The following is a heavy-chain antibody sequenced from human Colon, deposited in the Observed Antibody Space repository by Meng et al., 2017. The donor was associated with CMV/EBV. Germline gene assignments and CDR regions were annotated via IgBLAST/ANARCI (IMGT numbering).Heavy chain of an antibody. V-gene: IGHV3-30-3*01. CDR1: GFNFNSYS. J-gene: IGHJ4*02. Sequence: VQLVEPGGGVVQPGRSLRLSCAASGFNFNSYSIHWVRQAPGKGLEWVAVISSDGSIKYYTDSVKGRFTISRDNSKNTLYLQMNSLRTEDTSVYYCARERQGSRQTFDYWGQGTLVTVSS. CDR3: ARERQGSRQTFDY. CDR2: ISSDGSIK.